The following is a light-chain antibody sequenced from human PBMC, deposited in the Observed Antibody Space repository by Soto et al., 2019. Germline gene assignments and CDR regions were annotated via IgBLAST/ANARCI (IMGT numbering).Light chain of an antibody. CDR1: QSVSKF. Sequence: EIGLPQSPATLSFSPGERVTLSCRASQSVSKFLAWYQQRPGQAPRLLMYDVSNRANGIPARFSGSGSGTDFTLTISGLEPEDVAVYYCQHRSNFGPWTKGDIK. CDR2: DVS. V-gene: IGKV3-11*01. CDR3: QHRSN. J-gene: IGKJ3*01.